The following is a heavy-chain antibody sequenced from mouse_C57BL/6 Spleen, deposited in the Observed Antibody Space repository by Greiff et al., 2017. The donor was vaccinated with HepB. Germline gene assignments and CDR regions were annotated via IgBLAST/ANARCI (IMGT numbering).Heavy chain of an antibody. CDR3: ATRPCTTVVATEYFDV. D-gene: IGHD1-1*01. Sequence: VQLQQPGAELVKPGASVKLSCKASGYTFTSYWMHWVKQRPGQGLEWIGMIHPNSGSTNYNEKFKSKATLTVDKSSSTAYIQLSSLTSEDSAVYYCATRPCTTVVATEYFDVWGTGTTVTVSS. J-gene: IGHJ1*03. CDR2: IHPNSGST. CDR1: GYTFTSYW. V-gene: IGHV1-64*01.